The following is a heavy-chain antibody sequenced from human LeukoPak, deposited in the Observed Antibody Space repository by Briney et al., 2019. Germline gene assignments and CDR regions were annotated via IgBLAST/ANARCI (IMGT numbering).Heavy chain of an antibody. CDR2: INSHRSST. CDR3: ARPRWQQLDDTSDI. CDR1: GFTFRNYW. J-gene: IGHJ3*02. Sequence: GGSLRLSCTASGFTFRNYWMHWVRQAPGKGLVWVSRINSHRSSTGYADSVKGRFTISRDNAKNTLYLQMNSLRAEDTAVYYCARPRWQQLDDTSDIWGQGTMVTVSS. D-gene: IGHD5-24*01. V-gene: IGHV3-74*01.